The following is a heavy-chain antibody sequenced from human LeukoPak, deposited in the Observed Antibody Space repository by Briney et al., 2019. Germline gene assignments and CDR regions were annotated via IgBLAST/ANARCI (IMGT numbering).Heavy chain of an antibody. CDR1: GFTFSSYW. CDR3: ARDLLGWELHYFDY. Sequence: GGSLRLSCAASGFTFSSYWMSWVRQAPGKGLEWVANIKQDGSEEYYVDSVKGRFTISRDNAKNSLYLQMNSLRAEDTAVYYCARDLLGWELHYFDYWGQGTLVTVSS. V-gene: IGHV3-7*01. J-gene: IGHJ4*02. CDR2: IKQDGSEE. D-gene: IGHD1-26*01.